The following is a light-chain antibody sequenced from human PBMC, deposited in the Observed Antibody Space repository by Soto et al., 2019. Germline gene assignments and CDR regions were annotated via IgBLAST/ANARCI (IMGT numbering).Light chain of an antibody. CDR2: GAS. V-gene: IGKV3-15*01. J-gene: IGKJ4*01. Sequence: EIVMTQSPATLSVSPGERATLSCRASQSVSSNLAWYQQKPGQAPRLLIYGASTRATGIPARFSGSGSGTEFTLTISSLQSEDFAVYFCQQYYSWPPLPFGGGTKVEIK. CDR1: QSVSSN. CDR3: QQYYSWPPLP.